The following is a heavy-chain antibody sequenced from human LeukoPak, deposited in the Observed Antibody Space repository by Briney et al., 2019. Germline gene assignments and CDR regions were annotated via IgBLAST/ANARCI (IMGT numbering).Heavy chain of an antibody. V-gene: IGHV3-48*01. CDR1: GPTFSSYN. D-gene: IGHD6-13*01. CDR3: AAASAFSSSWRS. CDR2: ITASDTTK. Sequence: PGGSLRLSCAASGPTFSSYNMNWVRQAPGKGPEWVAYITASDTTKYYADSVKGRFTISRDNAKKSLLLQMNSLRAEDTAVYYCAAASAFSSSWRSWGQGTVVSVSS. J-gene: IGHJ5*02.